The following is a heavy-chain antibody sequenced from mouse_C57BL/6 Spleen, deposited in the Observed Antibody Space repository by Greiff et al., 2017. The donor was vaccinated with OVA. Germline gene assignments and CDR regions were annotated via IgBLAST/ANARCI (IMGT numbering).Heavy chain of an antibody. CDR3: TRGGLLRMDY. V-gene: IGHV1-15*01. CDR1: GYTFTDYE. Sequence: VQLKESGAELVRPGASVTLSCKASGYTFTDYEMHWVKQTPVHGLEWIGAIDPETGGTAYNQKFKGKAILTADKSSSTAYMELRSLTSEDSAVYYCTRGGLLRMDYWGQGTSVTVSS. D-gene: IGHD2-3*01. CDR2: IDPETGGT. J-gene: IGHJ4*01.